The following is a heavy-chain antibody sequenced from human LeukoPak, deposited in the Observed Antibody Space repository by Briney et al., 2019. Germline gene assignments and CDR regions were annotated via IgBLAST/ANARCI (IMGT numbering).Heavy chain of an antibody. J-gene: IGHJ3*02. Sequence: GGSLRLSCVASGFTFSSYWMHWVRQDPRKGLVWVSRINGDGRNINYADSVRGRFTISRDNAKNTLYLQMNSLRAEDTAVYYCARDPSIAARDDDAFDIWGQGTMVTVSS. V-gene: IGHV3-74*01. D-gene: IGHD6-6*01. CDR1: GFTFSSYW. CDR3: ARDPSIAARDDDAFDI. CDR2: INGDGRNI.